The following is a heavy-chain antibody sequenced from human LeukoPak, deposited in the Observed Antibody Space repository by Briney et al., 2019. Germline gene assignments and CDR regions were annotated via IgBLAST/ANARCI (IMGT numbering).Heavy chain of an antibody. D-gene: IGHD3-16*01. V-gene: IGHV3-30*18. CDR3: AKPLYAVRGKNFFDY. Sequence: GGSLRLSCAASGFTFSSYGMHWVRQAPGKGLEWVAVISYDGSNKYYADSVKGRFTISRDNSQDTLYLEVKSLRVEDTAVYFCAKPLYAVRGKNFFDYWGQGTLVIVSS. CDR2: ISYDGSNK. CDR1: GFTFSSYG. J-gene: IGHJ4*02.